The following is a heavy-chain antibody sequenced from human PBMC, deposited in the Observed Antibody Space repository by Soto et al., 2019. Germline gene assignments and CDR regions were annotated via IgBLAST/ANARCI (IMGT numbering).Heavy chain of an antibody. D-gene: IGHD6-19*01. CDR1: GFSLTYAW. V-gene: IGHV3-15*07. J-gene: IGHJ4*02. Sequence: GGSLRLSCAASGFSLTYAWMNWVRQAPGKGLEWVGRIKSKTDGGTTDYAAPMKGRFTISRDESKNTMYLQMNSLQSEDTAVYYCTTARGWYGGFDYWGQGSLVTVSS. CDR2: IKSKTDGGTT. CDR3: TTARGWYGGFDY.